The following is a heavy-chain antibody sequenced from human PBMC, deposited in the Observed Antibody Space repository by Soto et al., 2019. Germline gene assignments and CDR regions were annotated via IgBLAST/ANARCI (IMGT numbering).Heavy chain of an antibody. J-gene: IGHJ4*02. CDR1: GFTFSSYA. V-gene: IGHV3-30-3*01. CDR3: GRDFKQWLVDGPLDY. Sequence: GGSLRLSCAASGFTFSSYAMHWVRQAPGKGLEWVAVISYDGSNKYYADSVKGRFTISRDNSKNTLYLQMNSLRAEDTAVYYCGRDFKQWLVDGPLDYWGQGTLVTVSS. D-gene: IGHD6-19*01. CDR2: ISYDGSNK.